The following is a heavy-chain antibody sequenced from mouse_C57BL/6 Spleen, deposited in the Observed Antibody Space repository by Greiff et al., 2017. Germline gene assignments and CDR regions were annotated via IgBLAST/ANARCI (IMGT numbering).Heavy chain of an antibody. J-gene: IGHJ2*01. CDR2: IDPSDSYT. CDR1: GYTFTSYW. Sequence: QVQLKQPGAELVMPGASVKLSCKASGYTFTSYWMHWVKQRPGQGLEWIGEIDPSDSYTNYNQKFKGKSTLTVDKASSTAYMQLSSLTSEDSAVYYVARGIYYHNRPYCFDYWGQGTTLTVSS. D-gene: IGHD2-1*01. V-gene: IGHV1-69*01. CDR3: ARGIYYHNRPYCFDY.